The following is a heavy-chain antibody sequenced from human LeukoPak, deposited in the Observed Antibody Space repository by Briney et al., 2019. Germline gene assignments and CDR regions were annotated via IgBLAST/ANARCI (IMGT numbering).Heavy chain of an antibody. D-gene: IGHD3-10*01. CDR3: ARDRIDRGVIPIRYYYKDV. V-gene: IGHV3-21*01. CDR2: ISSSSSYI. CDR1: GFTFSSYS. Sequence: PVGSLRLSCAASGFTFSSYSMSWVRQAPGKGLEWVSSISSSSSYIYYADSVKGRFTISRDNAKNSLYLQMNSLRAEDTAVYYCARDRIDRGVIPIRYYYKDVWGKGTTVTVSS. J-gene: IGHJ6*03.